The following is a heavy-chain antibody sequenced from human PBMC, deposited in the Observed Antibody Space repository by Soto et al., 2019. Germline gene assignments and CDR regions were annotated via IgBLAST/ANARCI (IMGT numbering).Heavy chain of an antibody. Sequence: PSETLSLTCTVSGGSISSYYWSWLRQPPGKGLEWIGYIFYSGNTNYNPSLKSRVTISVDTSNNQFSLKLSSVTAADTAVYYCARGADDYDNFSFRRWGQGTLVTVSS. CDR1: GGSISSYY. CDR3: ARGADDYDNFSFRR. J-gene: IGHJ4*02. CDR2: IFYSGNT. V-gene: IGHV4-59*01. D-gene: IGHD3-9*01.